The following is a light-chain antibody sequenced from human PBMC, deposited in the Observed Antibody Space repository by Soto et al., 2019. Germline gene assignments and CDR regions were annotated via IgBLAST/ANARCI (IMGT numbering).Light chain of an antibody. Sequence: QSALTQPASVSGSPGQSITISCTGISSDIGGYYLVSWYQHHSGKAPKLMIYEGTKRPSGVSTRFSGSKSGNTASLTISGLQAEDDADYYCCSYANTTTVFGGGTKVTVL. CDR2: EGT. J-gene: IGLJ2*01. V-gene: IGLV2-23*01. CDR3: CSYANTTTV. CDR1: SSDIGGYYL.